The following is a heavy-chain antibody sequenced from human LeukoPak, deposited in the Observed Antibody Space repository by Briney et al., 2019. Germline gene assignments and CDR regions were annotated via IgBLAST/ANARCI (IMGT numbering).Heavy chain of an antibody. CDR2: INHSGST. CDR1: GGSFSGYY. V-gene: IGHV4-34*01. CDR3: ARGFRTVGKGY. D-gene: IGHD4-23*01. Sequence: NPSETLSLTCAVYGGSFSGYYWSWIRQPPGKGLEWIGEINHSGSTNYNPSLKSRVTISVDTSKNQFSLKLSSVTAADTAVYYCARGFRTVGKGYWGQGTLVTVSS. J-gene: IGHJ4*02.